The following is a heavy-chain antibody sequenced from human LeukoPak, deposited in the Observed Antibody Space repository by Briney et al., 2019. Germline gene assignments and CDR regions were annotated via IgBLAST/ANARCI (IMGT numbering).Heavy chain of an antibody. V-gene: IGHV1-69*04. CDR1: GGTFSSYA. D-gene: IGHD3-22*01. CDR2: IIPILGIA. Sequence: ASVKVSCKASGGTFSSYAISWVRQAPGQGLEWMGRIIPILGIANYAQKFQGRVTITADKSTSTAYMELSSLRSEDTAVYYCATDYYDSSGHFDYWGQGTLVTVSS. CDR3: ATDYYDSSGHFDY. J-gene: IGHJ4*02.